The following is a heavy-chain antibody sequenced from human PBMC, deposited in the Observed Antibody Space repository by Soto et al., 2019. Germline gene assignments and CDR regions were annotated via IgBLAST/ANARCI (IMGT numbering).Heavy chain of an antibody. CDR1: GGSISSSSSY. V-gene: IGHV4-39*01. CDR3: AGGPKHYDILTDYYNEYYYGREV. CDR2: IYCSGST. D-gene: IGHD3-9*01. J-gene: IGHJ6*02. Sequence: QLQLQESGPGLVKPSETLSLTCTVSGGSISSSSSYWGWIRQPPGKGLEWIGIIYCSGSTYYNPSLKSRVTRSVDTSKGQCTHKQSSGIAAGTAGYYCAGGPKHYDILTDYYNEYYYGREVWGRGTTV.